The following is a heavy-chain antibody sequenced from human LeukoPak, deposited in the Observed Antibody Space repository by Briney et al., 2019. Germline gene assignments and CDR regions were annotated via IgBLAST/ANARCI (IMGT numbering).Heavy chain of an antibody. CDR3: ARAISMVRGVNYFDY. Sequence: GGSLRLSCAASGFTVSSNYMIWVRQAPGKGLEWVSDIYSGGSTYYADSVKGRFTISRDNSKNTLYLQMNSLRAEDTAVYYCARAISMVRGVNYFDYWGQGTLVTVSS. V-gene: IGHV3-66*01. CDR2: IYSGGST. J-gene: IGHJ4*02. CDR1: GFTVSSNY. D-gene: IGHD3-10*01.